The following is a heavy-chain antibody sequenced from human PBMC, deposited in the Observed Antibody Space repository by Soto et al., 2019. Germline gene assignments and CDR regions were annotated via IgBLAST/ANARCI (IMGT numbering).Heavy chain of an antibody. CDR1: GFSFSDYY. CDR2: IGRSEGIR. J-gene: IGHJ5*02. Sequence: QVQLVESGGGVVKPGESLRLSCAASGFSFSDYYMNWVRQAPGKGLEWVSYIGRSEGIRYYADSVRGRFPISRDNAKQSLYLQMASRRVEDMAVYSCVRGGVSRGEGGFDPWGQGTLVTVSS. V-gene: IGHV3-11*01. CDR3: VRGGVSRGEGGFDP. D-gene: IGHD2-8*01.